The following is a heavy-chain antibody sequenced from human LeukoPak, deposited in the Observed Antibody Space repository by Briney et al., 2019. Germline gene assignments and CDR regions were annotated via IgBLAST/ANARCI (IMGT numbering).Heavy chain of an antibody. CDR2: INPNSGGT. J-gene: IGHJ4*02. CDR3: ASLSGIAAAASFDY. CDR1: GYTFTGYY. D-gene: IGHD6-13*01. V-gene: IGHV1-2*06. Sequence: GASVKVSCKASGYTFTGYYMHWVRQAPGQGLEWMGRINPNSGGTNYAQKFQGRVTMTRDTSISTAYMELNRLRSDDTAVYYCASLSGIAAAASFDYWGQGTLVTVSS.